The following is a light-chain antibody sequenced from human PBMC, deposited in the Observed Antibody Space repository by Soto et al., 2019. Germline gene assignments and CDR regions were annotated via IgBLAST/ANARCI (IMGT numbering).Light chain of an antibody. CDR2: GAS. Sequence: EVVLTQSPGTLSLSPGERANLTCRASQSVSSSYLAWYQQKPGQGPRLLIYGASSRATGIPDRFRGSGSGTDFTLTISRLEPEDFAVYYCQQYAGSPKTFGQGTKV. CDR3: QQYAGSPKT. V-gene: IGKV3-20*01. CDR1: QSVSSSY. J-gene: IGKJ1*01.